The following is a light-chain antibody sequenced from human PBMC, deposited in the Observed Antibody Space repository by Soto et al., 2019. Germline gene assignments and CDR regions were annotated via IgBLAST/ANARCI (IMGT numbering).Light chain of an antibody. CDR3: QQYGSSPYT. CDR1: QSVGSNN. V-gene: IGKV3-20*01. CDR2: GAS. J-gene: IGKJ2*01. Sequence: EIVLTQSPGTLSLSPGERATLPCGASQSVGSNNLAWYQQYPGLAPRLLIYGASSRATGVPDRFSGRGSGTYFIPNVRRLEREHFAVYFCQQYGSSPYTFGQGTKLEIK.